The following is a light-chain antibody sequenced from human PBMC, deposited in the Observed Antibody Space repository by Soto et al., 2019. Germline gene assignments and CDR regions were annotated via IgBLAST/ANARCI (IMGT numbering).Light chain of an antibody. CDR1: QSVSSY. V-gene: IGKV3-11*01. J-gene: IGKJ4*01. Sequence: EIVLTQSPATLSLSPGERATLSCMASQSVSSYLAWYQQKPGQAPRLLIYDASNRATGIPGRFSGSGSGTDFTLTITSLEPEDCAVYYCQHRSNWPSTFGGGTNVEIK. CDR3: QHRSNWPST. CDR2: DAS.